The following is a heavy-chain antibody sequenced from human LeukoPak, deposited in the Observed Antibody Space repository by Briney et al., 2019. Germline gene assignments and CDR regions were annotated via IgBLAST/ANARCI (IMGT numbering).Heavy chain of an antibody. CDR3: AKALNYWYFDL. Sequence: GGSLTLSCAASGFTFSSYDMSWVRQEPGKGLEWVSASGGDGGSTYADSVKGRFTISRDSSKNTLYLQMNSLRAEDTATYYCAKALNYWYFDLWGRGNLVTVSS. V-gene: IGHV3-23*01. CDR1: GFTFSSYD. J-gene: IGHJ2*01. CDR2: SGGDGGST.